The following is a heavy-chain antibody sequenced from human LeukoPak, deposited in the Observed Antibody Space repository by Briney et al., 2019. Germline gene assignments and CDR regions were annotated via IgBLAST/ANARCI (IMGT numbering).Heavy chain of an antibody. CDR3: ARDLCSGGSCYPTDY. CDR1: GFTFTSSA. V-gene: IGHV1-58*02. Sequence: SVKVSCKASGFTFTSSAMQWVRQARGQRLEWIGWIVVGSGNTNYAQKFQERVTITRDMSTSTAYMELSRLRSDDTAVYYCARDLCSGGSCYPTDYWGQGTLVTVSS. CDR2: IVVGSGNT. J-gene: IGHJ4*02. D-gene: IGHD2-15*01.